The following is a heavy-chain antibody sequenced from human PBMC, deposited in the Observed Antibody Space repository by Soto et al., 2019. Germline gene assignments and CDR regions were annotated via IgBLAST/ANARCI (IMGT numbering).Heavy chain of an antibody. Sequence: ASVKSSCKASGYTFTSYAMHWVRQAPGQRLEWMGWINAGNGNTKYSQKFQGRVTITRDTSASTAYMELSSLRSEDTAVYYCAREGYCSGGSCYFFLDYWGQGTLVTVSS. CDR1: GYTFTSYA. D-gene: IGHD2-15*01. CDR2: INAGNGNT. V-gene: IGHV1-3*01. J-gene: IGHJ4*02. CDR3: AREGYCSGGSCYFFLDY.